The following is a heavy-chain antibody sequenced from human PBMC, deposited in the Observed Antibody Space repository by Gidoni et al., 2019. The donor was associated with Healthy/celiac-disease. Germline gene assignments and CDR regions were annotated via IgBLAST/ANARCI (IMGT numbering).Heavy chain of an antibody. CDR3: ARLGWTYSGYERVYGMDV. V-gene: IGHV4-34*01. CDR2: INHSGST. Sequence: QVQLQQWGAGLLKPSETLSLTCAVYGGSFSGYYWSWIRQPPGKGLEWIGEINHSGSTNYNPSLKSRVTISVDTSKNQFSLKLSSVTAADTAVYYCARLGWTYSGYERVYGMDVWGQGTTVTVSS. CDR1: GGSFSGYY. J-gene: IGHJ6*02. D-gene: IGHD5-12*01.